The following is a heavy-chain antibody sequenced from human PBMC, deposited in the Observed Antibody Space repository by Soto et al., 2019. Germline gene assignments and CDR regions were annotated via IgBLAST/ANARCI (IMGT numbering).Heavy chain of an antibody. D-gene: IGHD4-17*01. CDR2: IYYSGST. J-gene: IGHJ6*02. V-gene: IGHV4-31*03. CDR1: GGSISSGGYY. Sequence: QVQLQESGPGLVKPSQTLSLTCTVSGGSISSGGYYWSWIRQHPGKGLEWIGYIYYSGSTYYNPSLKSRVTISVDTSKNQFSLKLSSVTAADTAVYYCARVWTRHGDPPMDVWGQGTTVTVSS. CDR3: ARVWTRHGDPPMDV.